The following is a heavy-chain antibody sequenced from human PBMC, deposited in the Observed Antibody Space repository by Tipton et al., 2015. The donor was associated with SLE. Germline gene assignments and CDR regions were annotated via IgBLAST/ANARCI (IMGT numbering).Heavy chain of an antibody. CDR1: GFTFSSYW. V-gene: IGHV3-7*01. Sequence: GSLRLSCAAPGFTFSSYWMSWVRQAPGKGLEWVANIKQDGSDKYYVDSVKGRFTISRDNAKNSLYLQMNSLRAEDTAVYYCARDRVVGPAAFDIWGQGTMVTVSS. CDR2: IKQDGSDK. CDR3: ARDRVVGPAAFDI. J-gene: IGHJ3*02.